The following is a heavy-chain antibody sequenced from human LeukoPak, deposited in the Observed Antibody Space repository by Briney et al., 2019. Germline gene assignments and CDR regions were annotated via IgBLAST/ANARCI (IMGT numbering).Heavy chain of an antibody. V-gene: IGHV4-34*01. J-gene: IGHJ6*03. CDR1: GGSFSGYY. CDR3: ARSFYDSSGYLGDYYYYMDV. D-gene: IGHD3-22*01. Sequence: SETLSLTCAVYGGSFSGYYCSWIRQTPGKGLEWIGEINHSGSTNYNPSLKSRVTISVDTSKKQFSLKLSSVTAADTAVYYCARSFYDSSGYLGDYYYYMDVWGKGTTVTVSS. CDR2: INHSGST.